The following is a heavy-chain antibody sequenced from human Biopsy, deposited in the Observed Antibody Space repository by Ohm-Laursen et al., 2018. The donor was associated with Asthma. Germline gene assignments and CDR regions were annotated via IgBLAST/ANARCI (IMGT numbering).Heavy chain of an antibody. Sequence: SLRLSCAAFGFTFSSYGMDWVRQAPGKGLEWVALMSYDGSIKDYADSVKGRFTISRDNSMNTLYLHMNSLRVEDTAVYYCARGLDYSGRSGFDYWGQGILVTVSS. CDR3: ARGLDYSGRSGFDY. J-gene: IGHJ4*02. D-gene: IGHD3-10*01. CDR1: GFTFSSYG. CDR2: MSYDGSIK. V-gene: IGHV3-33*05.